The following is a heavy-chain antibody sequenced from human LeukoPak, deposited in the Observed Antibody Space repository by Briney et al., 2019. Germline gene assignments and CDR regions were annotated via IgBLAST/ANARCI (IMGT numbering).Heavy chain of an antibody. D-gene: IGHD5-18*01. CDR2: INAGNGNT. CDR3: AKNVGDTAMAYNWFDP. V-gene: IGHV1-3*01. Sequence: ASVKVSCKASGYTFTSYAMHWVRQAPGQRLEWMGWINAGNGNTKYSQKFQGRVTITRDTSASTAYMELSSLRPEDTAVYYCAKNVGDTAMAYNWFDPWGQGTLVTVSS. J-gene: IGHJ5*02. CDR1: GYTFTSYA.